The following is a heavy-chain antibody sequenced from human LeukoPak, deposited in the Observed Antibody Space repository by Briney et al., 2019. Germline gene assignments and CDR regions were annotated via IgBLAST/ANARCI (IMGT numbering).Heavy chain of an antibody. V-gene: IGHV3-23*01. CDR3: AKRGVVIRVILVGFHKEAYYFDS. Sequence: GGSLRLSCAVSGITLSNYGMSWVRQAPGKGLEWVAGISDHGSRTNYADSVKGRFTISTDHPKNTLYLQMNSLRAEDTAVYFCAKRGVVIRVILVGFHKEAYYFDSWGQGALVTVSS. CDR1: GITLSNYG. CDR2: ISDHGSRT. D-gene: IGHD3-22*01. J-gene: IGHJ4*02.